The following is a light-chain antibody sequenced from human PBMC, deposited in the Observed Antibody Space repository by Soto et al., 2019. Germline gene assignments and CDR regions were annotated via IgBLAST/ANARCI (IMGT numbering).Light chain of an antibody. J-gene: IGLJ1*01. Sequence: QSVLTQPPSVSGAPGQRVTISCTGSGSNIGAGYDVHWYQHLPGTAPKLLIYGNINRPSGVPDRFSGSKSGTSASLAITGLQAEDEADYYCQSYDSSLSGYVFGAGTKLTVL. CDR2: GNI. V-gene: IGLV1-40*01. CDR3: QSYDSSLSGYV. CDR1: GSNIGAGYD.